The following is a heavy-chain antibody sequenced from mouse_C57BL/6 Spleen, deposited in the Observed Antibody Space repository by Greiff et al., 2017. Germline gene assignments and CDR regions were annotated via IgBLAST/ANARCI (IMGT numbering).Heavy chain of an antibody. CDR3: ARSKWLPHAMGY. Sequence: EVQLQQSGPELVKPGASVKIPCKASGYTFTDYNMDWVKQSHGKSLEWIGDINPNNGGTIYNQKFKGKATLTVDKSSSTAYMELRSLTSEDTAVYYCARSKWLPHAMGYWGQGTSVTVSS. J-gene: IGHJ4*01. CDR1: GYTFTDYN. D-gene: IGHD2-2*01. V-gene: IGHV1-18*01. CDR2: INPNNGGT.